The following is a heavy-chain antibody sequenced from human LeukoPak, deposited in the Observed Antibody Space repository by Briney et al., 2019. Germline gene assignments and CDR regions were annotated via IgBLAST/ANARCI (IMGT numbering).Heavy chain of an antibody. J-gene: IGHJ4*02. CDR2: FDPEDGET. CDR3: ATMTAITYYYDSSGYVY. Sequence: ASVRVSCKVSGDTLTELSMHWVRQAPGKGLEWMGGFDPEDGETIYAQKFQGRVTMTEDTSTDTAYMELSSLRSEDTAVYYCATMTAITYYYDSSGYVYWGQGTLVTVSS. D-gene: IGHD3-22*01. V-gene: IGHV1-24*01. CDR1: GDTLTELS.